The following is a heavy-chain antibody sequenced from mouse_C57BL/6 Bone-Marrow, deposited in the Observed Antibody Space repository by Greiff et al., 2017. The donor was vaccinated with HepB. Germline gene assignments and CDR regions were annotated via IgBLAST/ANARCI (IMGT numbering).Heavy chain of an antibody. CDR2: IYPSDSET. CDR3: AKGGVVATDWYFDV. CDR1: GYTFTSYW. D-gene: IGHD1-1*01. V-gene: IGHV1-61*01. J-gene: IGHJ1*03. Sequence: QVQLQQPGAELVRPGSSVKLSCKASGYTFTSYWMDWVKQRPGQGLEWIGNIYPSDSETHYNQKFKDKATLTVDKSSSTAYMQLSSLTSEDSAVYSGAKGGVVATDWYFDVWGTGTTVTVSS.